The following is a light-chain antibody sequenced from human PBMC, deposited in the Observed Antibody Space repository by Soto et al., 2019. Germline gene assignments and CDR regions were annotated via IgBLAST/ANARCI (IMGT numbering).Light chain of an antibody. CDR3: QQYGRSGT. CDR1: QSISTNY. Sequence: EIILTQSPCTLSLSTGERATLSCGASQSISTNYLAWYQPKTGQAPRILISGGSKRATGIPDRFSGSGSGTAFTLTISRLEHEDFAVYYCQQYGRSGTFGQGTKVDI. V-gene: IGKV3-20*01. J-gene: IGKJ1*01. CDR2: GGS.